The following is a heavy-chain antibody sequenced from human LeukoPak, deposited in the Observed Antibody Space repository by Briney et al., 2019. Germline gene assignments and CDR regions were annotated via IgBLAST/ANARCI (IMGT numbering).Heavy chain of an antibody. V-gene: IGHV3-21*01. CDR2: ISSSSSYI. J-gene: IGHJ4*02. Sequence: GGSLRLSCAASGFTFSSYSMNWVRQAPGKGLEWVSSISSSSSYIYYADSVKGRFTISRDNAKNSLYLQMNSLRAEDTAVYYCARGGTSYYYDSSGYYYATDYWGQGTPVTVSS. D-gene: IGHD3-22*01. CDR1: GFTFSSYS. CDR3: ARGGTSYYYDSSGYYYATDY.